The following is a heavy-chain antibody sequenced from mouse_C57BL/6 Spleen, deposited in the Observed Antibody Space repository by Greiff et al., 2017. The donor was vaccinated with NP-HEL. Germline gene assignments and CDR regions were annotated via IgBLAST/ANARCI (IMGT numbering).Heavy chain of an antibody. CDR1: GFTFSSYT. CDR3: ARTYDGYYENYYAMDY. J-gene: IGHJ4*01. V-gene: IGHV5-9*01. D-gene: IGHD2-3*01. CDR2: ISGGGGNT. Sequence: EVKLVESGGGLVKPGGSLKLSCAASGFTFSSYTMSWVRQTPEKRLEWVATISGGGGNTYYPDSVKGRFTISRDNAKNTLYLQMSSLRSEDTALYYCARTYDGYYENYYAMDYWGQGTSVTVSS.